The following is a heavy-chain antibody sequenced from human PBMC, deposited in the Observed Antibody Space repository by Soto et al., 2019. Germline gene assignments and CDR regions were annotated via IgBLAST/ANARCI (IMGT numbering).Heavy chain of an antibody. V-gene: IGHV1-18*01. Sequence: QVQLVQSGAEVKKPGASVKVSCKASGYSFITYSIYWVRHAPGQGLEWMAWISAYNGNTYYAQNFQGRVTITTDTSTSTAYMELRSLRSDDTAIYYCARGTYKDFWGQGTLVTVSS. J-gene: IGHJ4*02. D-gene: IGHD1-1*01. CDR1: GYSFITYS. CDR3: ARGTYKDF. CDR2: ISAYNGNT.